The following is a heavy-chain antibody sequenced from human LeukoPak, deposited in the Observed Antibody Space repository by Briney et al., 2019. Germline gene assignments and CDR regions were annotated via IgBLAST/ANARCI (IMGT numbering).Heavy chain of an antibody. CDR1: GYSFTNYW. V-gene: IGHV5-51*01. CDR2: IYPGDSDT. CDR3: ARRTKRGYTYDYGFDP. D-gene: IGHD5-18*01. J-gene: IGHJ5*02. Sequence: HGESLKISCQGSGYSFTNYWIGWVRQMPGKGLEWTGIIYPGDSDTRYSPSFQGQVTISADKSITTAYLQWSSLKASDTAMYFCARRTKRGYTYDYGFDPWGQGTLVTVSS.